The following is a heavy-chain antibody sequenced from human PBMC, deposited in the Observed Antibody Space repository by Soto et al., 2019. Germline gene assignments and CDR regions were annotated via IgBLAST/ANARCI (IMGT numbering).Heavy chain of an antibody. D-gene: IGHD5-12*01. CDR2: ISISKGKT. J-gene: IGHJ6*04. CDR3: SRKGYIGNFGLDV. CDR1: GYTFRNYD. V-gene: IGHV1-18*01. Sequence: VKLVQSGAEVKRPGASVKVSCKASGYTFRNYDVAWVRRAPGHGLEWMGWISISKGKTYYQESLQGRVTMTMDTGTTSAYMEVRSLRSYDTAVYYCSRKGYIGNFGLDVWGKGTTVTVSS.